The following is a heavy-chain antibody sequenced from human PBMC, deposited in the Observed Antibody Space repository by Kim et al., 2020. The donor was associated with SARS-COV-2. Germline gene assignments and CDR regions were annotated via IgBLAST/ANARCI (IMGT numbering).Heavy chain of an antibody. Sequence: ASVKVSCKASGYTITGYYMHWVRQAPGQGLEWMGWINPNSGGTNYAQKFQGWVTMTRDTSISTAYMELSRLRSDDTAVYYCARASYSSSWYSRWFDPWGQGTLVTVSS. V-gene: IGHV1-2*04. CDR1: GYTITGYY. CDR2: INPNSGGT. J-gene: IGHJ5*02. CDR3: ARASYSSSWYSRWFDP. D-gene: IGHD6-13*01.